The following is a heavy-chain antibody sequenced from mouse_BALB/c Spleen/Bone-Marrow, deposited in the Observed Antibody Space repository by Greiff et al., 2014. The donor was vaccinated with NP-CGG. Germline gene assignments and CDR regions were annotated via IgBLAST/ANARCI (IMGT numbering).Heavy chain of an antibody. Sequence: VQLKESGGALVQPGGFRKLSCAASGFTFSDYGMAWVRQAPGKGPEWVAFISNLAYSIYYTDTVTGRFTISRENAKNTLYLEMSSLRSEDTAMYYCARETTRGAMDYWGQGTSVTVSS. CDR2: ISNLAYSI. J-gene: IGHJ4*01. V-gene: IGHV5-15*02. CDR3: ARETTRGAMDY. CDR1: GFTFSDYG. D-gene: IGHD2-1*01.